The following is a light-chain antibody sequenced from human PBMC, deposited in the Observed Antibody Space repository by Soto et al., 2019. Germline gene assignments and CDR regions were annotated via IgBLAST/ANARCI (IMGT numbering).Light chain of an antibody. V-gene: IGKV1-39*01. CDR2: AAS. CDR3: QQSYTTPYT. Sequence: DIQMTQSPSSLSASVGDSVTVTCRASQSIGTYVNWYQQKPGKAPYLLIYAASRLQSGVPSKFSGSGSRTYFTLTISSLQPEDFATYYCQQSYTTPYTFGQGTNLEIK. CDR1: QSIGTY. J-gene: IGKJ2*01.